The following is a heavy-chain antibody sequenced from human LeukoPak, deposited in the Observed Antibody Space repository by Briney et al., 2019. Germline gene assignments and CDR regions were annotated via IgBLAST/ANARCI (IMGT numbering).Heavy chain of an antibody. CDR2: IWCDGSNK. Sequence: GRSLRLSCAASGFTFSSYGMHWVRQAPGKRLEWVAVIWCDGSNKYYADSVKGRFTISRDNSKNTLYLQMNSLRAEDTAVYYCAREYYDFWSGYSNYFDYWGQGTLVTVSS. CDR3: AREYYDFWSGYSNYFDY. V-gene: IGHV3-33*01. CDR1: GFTFSSYG. J-gene: IGHJ4*02. D-gene: IGHD3-3*01.